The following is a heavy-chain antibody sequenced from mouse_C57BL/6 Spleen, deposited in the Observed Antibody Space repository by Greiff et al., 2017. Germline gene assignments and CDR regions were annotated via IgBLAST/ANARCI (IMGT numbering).Heavy chain of an antibody. CDR1: GYTFTSYW. D-gene: IGHD1-2*01. Sequence: VQLQQPGAELVKPGASVTLSCTASGYTFTSYWMHWVKQRPGQGLEWIGMIHPNSGSTNYNEKFKSKATLTVDKSSSTAYMQLSSLTSEDSAVYYWAGYSSGYFEVWGTGTTVTVSS. CDR2: IHPNSGST. J-gene: IGHJ1*03. CDR3: AGYSSGYFEV. V-gene: IGHV1-64*01.